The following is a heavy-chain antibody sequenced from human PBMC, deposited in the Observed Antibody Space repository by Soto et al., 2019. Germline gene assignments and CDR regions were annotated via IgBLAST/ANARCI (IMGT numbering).Heavy chain of an antibody. V-gene: IGHV1-8*01. CDR1: GYTFTSYD. D-gene: IGHD6-13*01. J-gene: IGHJ6*02. Sequence: GASVKVSCKASGYTFTSYDINWVRQATGQGLEWMGWMNPNSGNTGYAQKFQGRVTMTKNTSISTAYMELSSLSSEDTAVYYCARRGYSSSWYYYYYYGMDVWGQGTTVTVSS. CDR3: ARRGYSSSWYYYYYYGMDV. CDR2: MNPNSGNT.